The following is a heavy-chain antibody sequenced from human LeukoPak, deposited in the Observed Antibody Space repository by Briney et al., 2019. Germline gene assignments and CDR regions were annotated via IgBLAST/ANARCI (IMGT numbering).Heavy chain of an antibody. Sequence: GGSLRLSCAASGFTFSSYWMHWVRQDPVKGLLWVSRINGDGSSTDYADSEKGRFTISRDNAKNTVYLQMNSLKAEDTAVYYCVRGYSSGYRLHYWGQGTLVTVSS. V-gene: IGHV3-74*01. CDR3: VRGYSSGYRLHY. CDR1: GFTFSSYW. J-gene: IGHJ4*02. D-gene: IGHD3-22*01. CDR2: INGDGSST.